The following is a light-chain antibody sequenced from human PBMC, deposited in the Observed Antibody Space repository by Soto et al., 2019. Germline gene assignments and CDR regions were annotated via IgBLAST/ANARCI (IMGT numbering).Light chain of an antibody. CDR2: EVS. Sequence: QAVVTQPASVSGSPGQSITISCTGTSSDVATYNHVSWYQQYLGKAPKLMIYEVSNRPSGVSNRFSGSKSGNTASLTISGLQAEDEGDYYCSSYTSSSTLVFGTGTKVTVL. V-gene: IGLV2-14*01. CDR3: SSYTSSSTLV. CDR1: SSDVATYNH. J-gene: IGLJ1*01.